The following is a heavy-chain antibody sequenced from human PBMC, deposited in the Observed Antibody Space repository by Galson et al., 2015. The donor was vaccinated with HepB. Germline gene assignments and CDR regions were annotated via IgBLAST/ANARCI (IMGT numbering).Heavy chain of an antibody. CDR2: INPSGGST. CDR3: AIDALGYASGNNYCYYGMDV. V-gene: IGHV1-46*01. CDR1: GYTFSSYY. J-gene: IGHJ6*02. Sequence: SGYTFSSYYIHWVRQAPGQGLEWMGIINPSGGSTSYAQKFQGRVTMTRDTSPSTVYMELNILISEDMAVYDCAIDALGYASGNNYCYYGMDVWGQGTTVTVSS. D-gene: IGHD3-10*01.